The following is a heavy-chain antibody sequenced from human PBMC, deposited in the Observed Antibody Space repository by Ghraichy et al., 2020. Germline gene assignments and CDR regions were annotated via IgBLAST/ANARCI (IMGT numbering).Heavy chain of an antibody. CDR1: GGSFSGYY. J-gene: IGHJ4*02. CDR3: ARVSAHYNGGFGY. CDR2: INHSGST. D-gene: IGHD1-1*01. Sequence: SETLSLTCAVYGGSFSGYYWSWIRQPPGKGLEWIGEINHSGSTNYNPSLKSRVTISVDTSKNQFSLKLSSVTAADTAVYYCARVSAHYNGGFGYWGQGTLVTVSS. V-gene: IGHV4-34*01.